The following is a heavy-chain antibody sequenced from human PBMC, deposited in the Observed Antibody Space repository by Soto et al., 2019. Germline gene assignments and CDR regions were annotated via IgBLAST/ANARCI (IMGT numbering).Heavy chain of an antibody. CDR1: GFTFSSYA. CDR3: AKHRDFWRLNWFDP. V-gene: IGHV3-23*01. CDR2: ISGSGGST. Sequence: GGSLRLSCAASGFTFSSYAMSWFRQAPGKGLEWVSAISGSGGSTYYADSVKGRFTISRDNSKNTLYLQMNSLRAEDAAVYYCAKHRDFWRLNWFDPWGQGTLVTVSS. D-gene: IGHD3-3*01. J-gene: IGHJ5*02.